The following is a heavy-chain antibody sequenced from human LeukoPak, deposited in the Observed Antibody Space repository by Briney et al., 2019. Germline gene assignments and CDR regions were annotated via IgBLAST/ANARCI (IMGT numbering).Heavy chain of an antibody. Sequence: SETLSLTCTVSGGSISSYYWSWIRQPPGKGLEWIGSIYYSENTYYNPSLKSRVTISLDMSKSHFSLKLSSVAAADTAVYYCARYHNGYDDYWGQGTLVTVSS. CDR2: IYYSENT. CDR1: GGSISSYY. D-gene: IGHD5-12*01. CDR3: ARYHNGYDDY. J-gene: IGHJ4*02. V-gene: IGHV4-59*12.